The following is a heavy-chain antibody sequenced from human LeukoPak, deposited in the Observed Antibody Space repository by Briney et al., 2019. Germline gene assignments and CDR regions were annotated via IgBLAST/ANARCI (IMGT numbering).Heavy chain of an antibody. V-gene: IGHV3-49*04. Sequence: PGGSLRLSCTASGFTFGDYAMSWVRQAPGKGLEWVGFIRSKAYGGTTEYAASVKGRFTISRDDSKSIAYLQMNSLKTEDTAVYYCTRDPNYDFWSGCYFDYWGQGTLVTVSS. CDR3: TRDPNYDFWSGCYFDY. J-gene: IGHJ4*02. D-gene: IGHD3-3*01. CDR1: GFTFGDYA. CDR2: IRSKAYGGTT.